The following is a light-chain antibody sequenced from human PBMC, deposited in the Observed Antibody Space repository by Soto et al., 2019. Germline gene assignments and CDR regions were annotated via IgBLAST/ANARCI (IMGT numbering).Light chain of an antibody. J-gene: IGKJ4*01. CDR2: DAS. CDR1: HDITSY. CDR3: QQTYSTPVT. Sequence: DIQMTQSPSSLSASVGDRVTITCQASHDITSYLNWYQHKPGKAPKPLIYDASILEAGVPSRFSGSGSGTHFTFTISSLQPEDVATYYCQQTYSTPVTFGGGTKVEIK. V-gene: IGKV1-33*01.